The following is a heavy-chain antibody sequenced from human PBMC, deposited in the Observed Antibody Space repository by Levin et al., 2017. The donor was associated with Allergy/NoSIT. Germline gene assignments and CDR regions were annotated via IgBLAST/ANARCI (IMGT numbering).Heavy chain of an antibody. J-gene: IGHJ5*02. V-gene: IGHV3-23*01. D-gene: IGHD6-13*01. CDR3: ARGQGSSWYFDP. CDR1: GFTFSSYA. Sequence: ASVKVSCAASGFTFSSYAMSWVRQAPGKGLEWVSAISGSGGSTYYADSVKGRFTISRDNSKNTLYLQMNSLRAEDTAVYYCARGQGSSWYFDPWGQGTLVTVSS. CDR2: ISGSGGST.